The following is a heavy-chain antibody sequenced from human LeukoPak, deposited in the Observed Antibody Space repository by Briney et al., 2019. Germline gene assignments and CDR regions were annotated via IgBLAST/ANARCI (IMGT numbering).Heavy chain of an antibody. D-gene: IGHD6-13*01. J-gene: IGHJ4*02. CDR3: ASARDSSQNDY. CDR2: INHSGST. Sequence: SETLSLTCTVSGGSISSCYWSWIRQPPGKGLEWIGEINHSGSTSYNPSLKSRVTISVDTSKNQFSLKLSSVTAADTAVYYCASARDSSQNDYWGQGTLVTVSS. V-gene: IGHV4-34*01. CDR1: GGSISSCY.